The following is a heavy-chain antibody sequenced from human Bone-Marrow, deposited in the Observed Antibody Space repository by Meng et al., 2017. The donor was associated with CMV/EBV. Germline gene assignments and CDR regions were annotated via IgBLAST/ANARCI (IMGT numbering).Heavy chain of an antibody. V-gene: IGHV4-34*01. J-gene: IGHJ4*02. Sequence: QVQLQQWGAGLLKPSETLSLTCAVYGGSFSGYYWSWIRQTPGKGLEWIGEINHSGSTNYNPSLKSRVTISVDTSKNQFSLKLSSVTAADTAVYYCARAQAVAGRFCVYWGQGTLVTVSS. CDR2: INHSGST. CDR3: ARAQAVAGRFCVY. D-gene: IGHD6-19*01. CDR1: GGSFSGYY.